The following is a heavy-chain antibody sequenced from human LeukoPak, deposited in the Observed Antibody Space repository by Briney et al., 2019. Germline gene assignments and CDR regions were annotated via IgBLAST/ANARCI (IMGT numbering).Heavy chain of an antibody. CDR2: INPSGGST. D-gene: IGHD5-12*01. CDR1: GYTFTSYY. V-gene: IGHV1-46*01. J-gene: IGHJ3*02. Sequence: ASVKVSCKASGYTFTSYYMHWVRQAPGQGREWMGIINPSGGSTSYAQKFQGRVTITADESTSTAYMELSSLRSEDTAVYYCARAPITPDAFDIWGQGTMVTVSS. CDR3: ARAPITPDAFDI.